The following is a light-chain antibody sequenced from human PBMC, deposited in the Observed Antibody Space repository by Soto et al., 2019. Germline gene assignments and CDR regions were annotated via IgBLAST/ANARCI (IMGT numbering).Light chain of an antibody. J-gene: IGLJ2*01. Sequence: QSVLTQPASVSGSPGQSITISCAGTSSDVGGYNYVSWYQQHPGKVPRLIISDVNTRPSGVSDRFSGSKSGNTASLTISGLQAEDEADYYCASFTRSVTVVFGGGTKLTVL. CDR1: SSDVGGYNY. CDR2: DVN. V-gene: IGLV2-14*03. CDR3: ASFTRSVTVV.